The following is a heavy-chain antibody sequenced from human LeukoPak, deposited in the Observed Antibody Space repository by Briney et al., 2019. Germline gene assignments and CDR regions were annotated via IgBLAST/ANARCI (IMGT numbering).Heavy chain of an antibody. Sequence: PSQTLSLTCTVSGGSISSGGHYWSWIRQPPGKGLEWIGEINHSGSTNYNPSLKSRVTISVDTSKNQFSLKLSSVTAADTAVYYCARGQKRTGDYWGQGTLVTVSS. D-gene: IGHD7-27*01. V-gene: IGHV4-30-2*01. CDR2: INHSGST. CDR1: GGSISSGGHY. J-gene: IGHJ4*02. CDR3: ARGQKRTGDY.